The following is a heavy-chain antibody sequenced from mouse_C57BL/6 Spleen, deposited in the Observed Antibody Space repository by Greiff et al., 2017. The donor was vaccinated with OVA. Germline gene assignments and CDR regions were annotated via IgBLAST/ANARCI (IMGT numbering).Heavy chain of an antibody. V-gene: IGHV5-6*02. Sequence: DVKLVESGGDLVKPGGSLKLSCAASGFTFSSYGMSWVRQTPDKRLEWVATISSGGSYTYYPDSVKGRFTISRDNAKNTLYLQMSSPKSEDTAMYYCARLLSYAMDYWGQGTSVTVSS. J-gene: IGHJ4*01. CDR3: ARLLSYAMDY. CDR1: GFTFSSYG. CDR2: ISSGGSYT.